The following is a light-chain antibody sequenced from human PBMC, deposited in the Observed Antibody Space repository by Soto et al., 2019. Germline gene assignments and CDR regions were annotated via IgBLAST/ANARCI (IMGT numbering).Light chain of an antibody. CDR3: QQRSNRPVT. J-gene: IGKJ1*01. CDR1: QSVGDY. V-gene: IGKV3-11*01. Sequence: IILSQSPATLSLSPGERATLSCRASQSVGDYLAWYQQKPGQAPRLLMYDVAKRATGTPVRFSGSGSGTDFTLTISSLEPEDFGVYYCQQRSNRPVTFGQGTKVDIK. CDR2: DVA.